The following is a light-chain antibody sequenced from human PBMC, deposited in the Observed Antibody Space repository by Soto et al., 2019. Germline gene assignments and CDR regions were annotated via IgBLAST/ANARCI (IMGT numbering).Light chain of an antibody. Sequence: DIVMTQSPVSLPVTPGESASISCRASQSLVHGNGNNYLNWFLQKPGQSPQLLIYLGSNRASGVPDRFSGSGSGTDFTLEIRRVEADDVGVYYCMQALELPLTFAGGTKLEIK. CDR3: MQALELPLT. CDR2: LGS. V-gene: IGKV2-28*01. CDR1: QSLVHGNGNNY. J-gene: IGKJ4*01.